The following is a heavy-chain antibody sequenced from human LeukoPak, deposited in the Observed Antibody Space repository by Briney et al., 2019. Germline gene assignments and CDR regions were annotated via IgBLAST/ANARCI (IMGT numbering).Heavy chain of an antibody. CDR3: AKSEENYYFYGMDV. J-gene: IGHJ6*02. V-gene: IGHV3-74*01. CDR2: ITNDGSST. CDR1: GLTFSSHW. Sequence: GGSLRLSCAASGLTFSSHWMHWVRQAPGKGLVWVSRITNDGSSTTYADSVKGRFTISRDNSKNTLYLQMNSLRAEDTAVYYCAKSEENYYFYGMDVWGQGTTVTVSS.